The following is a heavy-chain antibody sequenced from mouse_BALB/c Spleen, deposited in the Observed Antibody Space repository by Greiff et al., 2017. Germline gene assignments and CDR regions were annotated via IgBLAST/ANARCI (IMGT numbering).Heavy chain of an antibody. CDR2: ISSGGSYT. CDR3: ARDYYDYDGGVFAY. V-gene: IGHV5-9-4*01. CDR1: GFTFSSYA. D-gene: IGHD2-4*01. J-gene: IGHJ3*01. Sequence: EVKLMESGGGLVKPGGSLKLSCAASGFTFSSYAMSWVRQSPEKRLEWVAEISSGGSYTYYPDTVTGRFTISRDNAKNTLYLEMSSLRSEDTAMYYCARDYYDYDGGVFAYWGQGTLVTVSA.